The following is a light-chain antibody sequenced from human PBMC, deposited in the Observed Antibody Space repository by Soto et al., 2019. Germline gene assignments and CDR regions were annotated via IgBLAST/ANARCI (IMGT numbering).Light chain of an antibody. V-gene: IGKV2-30*01. CDR1: QSLVYSDGNTY. CDR2: KVS. J-gene: IGKJ1*01. CDR3: MEAKSWT. Sequence: DVVMTQSPLSLPVTLGQPASISCRSSQSLVYSDGNTYLSWFQQRPGQSPRRLIYKVSNRDPGVPDRFSGSGAGTDFTLKISRVEAEDVGLYYCMEAKSWTFGQGTKVEI.